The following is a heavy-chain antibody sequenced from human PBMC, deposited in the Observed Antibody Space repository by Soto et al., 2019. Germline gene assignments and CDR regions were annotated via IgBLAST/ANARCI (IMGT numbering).Heavy chain of an antibody. D-gene: IGHD6-13*01. CDR2: ISPYNGHA. Sequence: QVQLVQSGAEVKNPGASVKVSCTSSGYHFISYGISWLRQAPGQGLEWMGWISPYNGHAEYAQKMQGRVTLTADTSTSTAYMELTSLTSDDTAVYYCARDRAAPANKWFDPWGQGTRVTVSS. J-gene: IGHJ5*02. CDR1: GYHFISYG. CDR3: ARDRAAPANKWFDP. V-gene: IGHV1-18*01.